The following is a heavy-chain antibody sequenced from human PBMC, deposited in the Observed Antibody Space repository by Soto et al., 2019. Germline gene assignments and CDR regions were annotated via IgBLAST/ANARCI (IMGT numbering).Heavy chain of an antibody. J-gene: IGHJ5*02. CDR1: GGSISIYY. V-gene: IGHV4-59*05. CDR3: ARHKYDSSEWDWFDP. CDR2: IYYSGST. D-gene: IGHD3-22*01. Sequence: LSLTCTVSGGSISIYYWSWIRQPPGRGLEWIGSIYYSGSTYYNPSLKSRVTISVDTSKNQFSLKLSSVTAADTAVYYCARHKYDSSEWDWFDPWGQGTLVTVSS.